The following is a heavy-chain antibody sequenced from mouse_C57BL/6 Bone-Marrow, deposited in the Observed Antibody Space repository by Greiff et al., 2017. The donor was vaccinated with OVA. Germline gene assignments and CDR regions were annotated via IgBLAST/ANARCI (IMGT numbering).Heavy chain of an antibody. V-gene: IGHV3-6*01. Sequence: LMESGPGLVKPSQSLSLTCSVTGYSITSGYYWNWIRQFPGNKLEWMGYISYDGSNNYNPSLKNRISITRDTSKNQFFLKLNSVTTEDTATYYCARGNNGNYWGQGTTLTVSS. CDR1: GYSITSGYY. J-gene: IGHJ2*01. CDR2: ISYDGSN. D-gene: IGHD2-1*01. CDR3: ARGNNGNY.